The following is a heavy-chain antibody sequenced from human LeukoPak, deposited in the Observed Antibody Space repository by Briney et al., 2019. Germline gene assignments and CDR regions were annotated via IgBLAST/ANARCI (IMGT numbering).Heavy chain of an antibody. Sequence: PSETLSLTCTVSGGSISSYYWSWIRQPPGKGLEWIGYIYYSGSTNYNPSLKSRVTISVDTSKHQYSLKLSSVTAADTAVYYCARDRSVVVPAANYGMDVWGKGTTVTVSS. CDR1: GGSISSYY. J-gene: IGHJ6*04. V-gene: IGHV4-59*01. D-gene: IGHD2-2*01. CDR3: ARDRSVVVPAANYGMDV. CDR2: IYYSGST.